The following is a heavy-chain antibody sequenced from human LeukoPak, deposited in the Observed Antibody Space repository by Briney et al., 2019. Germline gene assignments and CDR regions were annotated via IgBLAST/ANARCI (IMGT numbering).Heavy chain of an antibody. D-gene: IGHD6-6*01. V-gene: IGHV1-8*01. CDR1: GYTFTSYD. J-gene: IGHJ5*02. CDR2: MNPNSGNT. CDR3: ARACSSSPRYWFDP. Sequence: ASVKVSCKASGYTFTSYDINWVRQATGQGLEWMGWMNPNSGNTGYAQKFQGRVTMTRNTSISTAYMELSSLRSEDTAVYYCARACSSSPRYWFDPWGQGTLVTVSS.